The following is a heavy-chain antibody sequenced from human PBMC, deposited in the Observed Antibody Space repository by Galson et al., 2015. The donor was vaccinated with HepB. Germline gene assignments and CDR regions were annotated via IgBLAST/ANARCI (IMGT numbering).Heavy chain of an antibody. Sequence: SVKVSCKASGGTFSSYAISWVRQAPGQGLEWMGGIIPILGIANYAQKFQGRVTITADKSTSTAYMELSSLRSEDTAVYYCARRPWASRPEAPCGGDCYWDFQHWGQGTLVTVSS. V-gene: IGHV1-69*10. CDR2: IIPILGIA. CDR3: ARRPWASRPEAPCGGDCYWDFQH. CDR1: GGTFSSYA. D-gene: IGHD2-21*01. J-gene: IGHJ1*01.